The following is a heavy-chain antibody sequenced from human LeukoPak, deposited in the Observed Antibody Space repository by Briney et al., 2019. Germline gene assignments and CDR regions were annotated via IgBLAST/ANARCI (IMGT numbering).Heavy chain of an antibody. D-gene: IGHD3-22*01. CDR1: GFTFSSYG. CDR2: ISGSGGST. Sequence: QPGGSLRLSCAASGFTFSSYGMSWVRQAPGKGLEWVSAISGSGGSTYYADSVKGRFTISRDNSKNTLYLQMNSLRAEDTAVYYCAKSTYYYDSSGYCPDYWGQGTLVTVSS. J-gene: IGHJ4*02. CDR3: AKSTYYYDSSGYCPDY. V-gene: IGHV3-23*01.